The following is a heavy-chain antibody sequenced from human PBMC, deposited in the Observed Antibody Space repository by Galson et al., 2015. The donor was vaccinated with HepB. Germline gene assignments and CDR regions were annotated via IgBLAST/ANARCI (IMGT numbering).Heavy chain of an antibody. CDR3: ARDISWPSGTFDY. CDR1: GFTFRSHG. CDR2: IWYDGSDK. J-gene: IGHJ4*02. Sequence: SLRLSCAASGFTFRSHGMHWVRQAPGKGLEWVAVIWYDGSDKYYPDSVKGRFTVSRDNSKNTLYLQMNSLTAEDTAVYYCARDISWPSGTFDYWGQGTLVTVAS. D-gene: IGHD3/OR15-3a*01. V-gene: IGHV3-33*01.